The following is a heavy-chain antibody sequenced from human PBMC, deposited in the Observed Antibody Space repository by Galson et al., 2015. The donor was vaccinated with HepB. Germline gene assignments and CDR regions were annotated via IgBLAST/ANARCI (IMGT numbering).Heavy chain of an antibody. Sequence: SVKVSCKASGDTFSSYAISWVRQAPGQGLEWMGGIIPTIGTASYARKFQGRVMITADKSMSTAYMELSNLRFEDTAVYYCATVEYSGSQRVFDNWGQGTQVTVSS. CDR1: GDTFSSYA. D-gene: IGHD1-26*01. CDR3: ATVEYSGSQRVFDN. J-gene: IGHJ4*02. CDR2: IIPTIGTA. V-gene: IGHV1-69*06.